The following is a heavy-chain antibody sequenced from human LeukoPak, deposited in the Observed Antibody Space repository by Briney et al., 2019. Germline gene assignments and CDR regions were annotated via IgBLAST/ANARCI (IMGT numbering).Heavy chain of an antibody. CDR2: IRSKAYGGTT. V-gene: IGHV3-49*04. Sequence: PGGSLRLSCTASGFTFGDYAMSWVRQAPGKGLEWEGFIRSKAYGGTTEYAASVKGRFTISRDDSKSIAYLQMNSLKTEDTAVYYCTSENDVLRFLEWLLPTDYWGQGTLVTVSS. J-gene: IGHJ4*02. CDR1: GFTFGDYA. D-gene: IGHD3-3*01. CDR3: TSENDVLRFLEWLLPTDY.